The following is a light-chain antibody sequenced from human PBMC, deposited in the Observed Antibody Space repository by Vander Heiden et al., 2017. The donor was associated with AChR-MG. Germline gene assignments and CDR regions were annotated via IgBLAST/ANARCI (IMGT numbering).Light chain of an antibody. CDR1: NLGDSY. Sequence: SYEVTQPPSVSVSPGQTASITCPGDNLGDSYVCWYQQKPGQSLVLGIYQDNRRPSGIPERFYGANSGTIAILTISGTQAMDDSYDYCQEWERRSWLFGGGTKLTVL. CDR3: QEWERRSWL. CDR2: QDN. V-gene: IGLV3-1*01. J-gene: IGLJ3*02.